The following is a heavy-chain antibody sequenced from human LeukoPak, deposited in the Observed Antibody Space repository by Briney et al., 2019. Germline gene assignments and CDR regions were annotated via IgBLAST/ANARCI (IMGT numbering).Heavy chain of an antibody. J-gene: IGHJ1*01. V-gene: IGHV6-1*01. CDR2: TYYRYRWYN. CDR1: GDSVSSNSAT. D-gene: IGHD3-3*01. CDR3: AREGNTVFGVVFPYFPH. Sequence: SQTLSLTCAISGDSVSSNSATWNWLRQSPSRGLDWLGRTYYRYRWYNDYALSVKSRLTINPDTSKNQISLQLNSVTPDDTAVYYCAREGNTVFGVVFPYFPHWGQGTLVAVSS.